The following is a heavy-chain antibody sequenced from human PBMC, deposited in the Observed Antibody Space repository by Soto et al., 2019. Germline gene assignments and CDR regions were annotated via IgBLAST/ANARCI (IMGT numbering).Heavy chain of an antibody. CDR1: GGSSSSYC. CDR2: IYYSGST. D-gene: IGHD3-22*01. J-gene: IGHJ5*02. V-gene: IGHV4-59*08. Sequence: PSETLSLTCSVAGGSSSSYCWSWIRQPPGKGLEWIGYIYYSGSTNYNPSLKSRVTISVDTSKNQFSLKLSSVTAADTAVYYCARHLGYDSSGYYRNWFDPWGQGTLVT. CDR3: ARHLGYDSSGYYRNWFDP.